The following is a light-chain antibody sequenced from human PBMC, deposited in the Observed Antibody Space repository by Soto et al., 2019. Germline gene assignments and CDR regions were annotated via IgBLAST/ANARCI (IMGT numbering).Light chain of an antibody. CDR2: GNT. CDR1: SSNIGAGYD. V-gene: IGLV1-40*01. Sequence: QPVLTQPPSVSGAPGQRATISCTGSSSNIGAGYDVHWYQQLPGTAPKLLIYGNTNRPSGVPDRFSGSKSGTSASLAITGLRAEDEADYYCQSFDSSLNGVVFGGGTKLTVL. CDR3: QSFDSSLNGVV. J-gene: IGLJ2*01.